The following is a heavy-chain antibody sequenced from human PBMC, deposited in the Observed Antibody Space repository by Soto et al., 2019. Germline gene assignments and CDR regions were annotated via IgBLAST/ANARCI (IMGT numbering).Heavy chain of an antibody. V-gene: IGHV4-31*01. CDR2: IYYSGST. CDR1: GGSISSGGYY. Sequence: QVQLQESGPGLVKPSQTLSLTCTVSGGSISSGGYYWSWIRQHPGKGLEWIGYIYYSGSTYYNPSLKSAVTISVDTSKNQFSLKLSSVTASDTAVYYCARAPWGGLQKRGWYFALWGRGTLVTVSS. D-gene: IGHD4-4*01. CDR3: ARAPWGGLQKRGWYFAL. J-gene: IGHJ2*01.